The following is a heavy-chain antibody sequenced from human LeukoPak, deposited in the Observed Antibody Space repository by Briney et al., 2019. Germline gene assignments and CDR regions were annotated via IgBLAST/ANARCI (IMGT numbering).Heavy chain of an antibody. J-gene: IGHJ6*02. CDR3: ARDGYCSSTSRYKGDYYYYVMDV. V-gene: IGHV3-33*01. Sequence: GRSLRLSCAASGFTFSSYGMHWVRQAPGKGLEWVAVIWYDGSNKYYADSVKGRFTISRDNSKNTLYLQINSLRAEDTAVYYCARDGYCSSTSRYKGDYYYYVMDVWGQGTTVTVSS. CDR1: GFTFSSYG. CDR2: IWYDGSNK. D-gene: IGHD2-2*02.